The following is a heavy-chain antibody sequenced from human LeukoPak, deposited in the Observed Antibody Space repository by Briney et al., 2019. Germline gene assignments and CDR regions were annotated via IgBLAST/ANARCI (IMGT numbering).Heavy chain of an antibody. CDR2: MNPNSGNT. V-gene: IGHV1-8*01. CDR1: GYTFTSYD. CDR3: ARTAYGDYADLDY. J-gene: IGHJ4*02. D-gene: IGHD4-17*01. Sequence: ASVKVSCKASGYTFTSYDINWVRQATGQGLEWMGWMNPNSGNTGYAQKFQGRVTMTRNTSISTAYMELSSLRSEDTTVYYCARTAYGDYADLDYWGQGTLVTVSS.